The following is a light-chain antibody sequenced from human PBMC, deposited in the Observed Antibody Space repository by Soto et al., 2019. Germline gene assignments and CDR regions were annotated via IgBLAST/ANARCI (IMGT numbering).Light chain of an antibody. J-gene: IGKJ2*01. CDR3: QQSYSTLDYT. Sequence: DIQMTQSPSSLSASVGDRVTITCRASQRISNYLNWYQHKPGKAPRLLIYAASSLQSGVPSRFSGSGYGTDFTLTISSLQPEDFATHYCQQSYSTLDYTFGQGTKVDIK. CDR2: AAS. CDR1: QRISNY. V-gene: IGKV1-39*01.